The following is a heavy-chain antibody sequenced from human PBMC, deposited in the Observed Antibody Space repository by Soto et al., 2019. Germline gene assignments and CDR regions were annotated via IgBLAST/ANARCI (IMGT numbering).Heavy chain of an antibody. CDR2: IKSKADGGPT. CDR3: TTDWVPADGT. Sequence: EVQLVESGGGLVKPGGSLRLSCAASGFTFSNAWMNWVRQAPGKGLEWVGRIKSKADGGPTDYAAPGKGRFTISRDDSKNTLYLQMNSLKTEDTAVYYCTTDWVPADGTWGQGTLVTVSS. D-gene: IGHD6-13*01. V-gene: IGHV3-15*07. CDR1: GFTFSNAW. J-gene: IGHJ5*02.